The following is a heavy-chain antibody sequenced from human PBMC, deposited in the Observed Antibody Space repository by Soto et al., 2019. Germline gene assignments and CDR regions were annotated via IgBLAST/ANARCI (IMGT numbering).Heavy chain of an antibody. CDR1: GFSFSNVW. D-gene: IGHD2-15*01. Sequence: EVQLVESGGGLVKPGGSLTLSCAASGFSFSNVWMSWVRQAPGKGLEWVGHIKSKSVGGTTDYTAPVKGRFTISRDDSKDTLYLQMNSLKTEDTXXXXXXXXXTXXXXXXXXXYSVQTKIHDSWGQGILVTVSS. V-gene: IGHV3-15*01. CDR2: IKSKSVGGTT. J-gene: IGHJ4*02. CDR3: XXXXTXXXXXXXXXYSVQTKIHDS.